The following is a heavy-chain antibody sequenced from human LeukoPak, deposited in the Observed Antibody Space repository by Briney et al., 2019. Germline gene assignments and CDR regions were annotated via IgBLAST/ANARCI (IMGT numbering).Heavy chain of an antibody. J-gene: IGHJ6*04. Sequence: GGSLRVSCAASGFTFSSYGMSWVRQAPGKGLEGVSAISGSGGSTYYADSVKGRFTISRDNAKNSLYLQMNSLRAEDTAVYYCAELGITMIGGVWGKGTTVTISS. CDR2: ISGSGGST. V-gene: IGHV3-23*01. CDR3: AELGITMIGGV. CDR1: GFTFSSYG. D-gene: IGHD3-10*02.